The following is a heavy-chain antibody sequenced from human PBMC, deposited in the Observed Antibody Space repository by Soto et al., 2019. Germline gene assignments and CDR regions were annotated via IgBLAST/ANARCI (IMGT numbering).Heavy chain of an antibody. D-gene: IGHD2-8*01. Sequence: SEPLSLTCTVSGGSISSGGYYWNWIRQNPGKGLEWIGYIYYSGSTHYNPSLKSRVTISVDTSKNQFSLKLSSVTAAYTAVYYCARLDRRTILDVWGQGTTVTVSS. CDR1: GGSISSGGYY. J-gene: IGHJ6*02. CDR3: ARLDRRTILDV. CDR2: IYYSGST. V-gene: IGHV4-31*03.